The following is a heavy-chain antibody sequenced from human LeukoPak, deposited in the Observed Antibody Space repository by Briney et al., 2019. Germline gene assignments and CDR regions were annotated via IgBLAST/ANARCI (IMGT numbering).Heavy chain of an antibody. J-gene: IGHJ4*02. CDR2: IYHSGST. V-gene: IGHV4-38-2*02. CDR3: AREVKLVNTGYFDY. CDR1: GYSISSGYY. Sequence: PSETLSLTCTVSGYSISSGYYWGWIRQPPGKGLEWIGSIYHSGSTYYNPSLKSRVTISVDTSKNQFSLKLSSVTAADTAVYYCAREVKLVNTGYFDYWGQGTLVTVSS. D-gene: IGHD6-6*01.